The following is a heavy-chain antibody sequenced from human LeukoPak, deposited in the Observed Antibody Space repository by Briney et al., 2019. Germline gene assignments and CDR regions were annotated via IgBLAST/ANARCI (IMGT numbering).Heavy chain of an antibody. D-gene: IGHD5-24*01. J-gene: IGHJ1*01. CDR2: TSGSGGST. CDR1: GFTFSSYA. CDR3: ARGDGYNDAEYLQH. V-gene: IGHV3-23*01. Sequence: GGSLRLSCAASGFTFSSYAMSWVRQAPGKGLEWVSGTSGSGGSTYYAGSVKGRFTISRDNSKKTLYLQMNSLRVEDTAVYYCARGDGYNDAEYLQHWGQGTLVTVS.